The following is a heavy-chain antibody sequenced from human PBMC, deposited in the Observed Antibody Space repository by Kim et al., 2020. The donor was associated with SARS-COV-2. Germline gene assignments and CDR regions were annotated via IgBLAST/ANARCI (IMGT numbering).Heavy chain of an antibody. J-gene: IGHJ6*01. CDR3: AGHDYRGHSGGTKSYVTDV. D-gene: IGHD4-4*01. CDR2: IGYSGIP. V-gene: IGHV4-31*03. Sequence: SETLSLTCTVSGGSITSGGNCWTWIRQHPGKGLEWIGYIGYSGIPYYNPSLRGRVTISIDTSKNHFFLKLDSMTAADAAVYYWAGHDYRGHSGGTKSYVTDVWGQGTMVTLSP. CDR1: GGSITSGGNC.